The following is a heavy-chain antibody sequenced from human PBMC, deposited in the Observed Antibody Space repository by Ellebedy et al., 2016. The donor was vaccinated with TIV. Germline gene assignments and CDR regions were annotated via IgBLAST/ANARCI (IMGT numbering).Heavy chain of an antibody. CDR3: AKDRRGYYGSGSNHYGMDV. CDR1: GFTFRSYA. CDR2: ISGSGGST. J-gene: IGHJ6*02. Sequence: GGSLRLXXAASGFTFRSYAMSWVRQAPGKGLEWVSAISGSGGSTYYAESVKGRFTISRDNSKNTLYLQMNSLRAEDTAVYYCAKDRRGYYGSGSNHYGMDVWGQGTTVTVSS. V-gene: IGHV3-23*01. D-gene: IGHD3-10*01.